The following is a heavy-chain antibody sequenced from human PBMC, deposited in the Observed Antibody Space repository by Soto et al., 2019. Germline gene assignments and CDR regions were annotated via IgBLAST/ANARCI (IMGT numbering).Heavy chain of an antibody. CDR1: GFTFSYYW. D-gene: IGHD3-16*01. Sequence: GGSLRLSCAASGFTFSYYWMHWVRQAPGQGLVWVSRIHSDGSSTTYADSVKGRFTISRDNAKNTLYLQMNSLRAEDTAVYYCARDLHDYVSFRFDPWGQGTLVTVSS. V-gene: IGHV3-74*01. CDR2: IHSDGSST. J-gene: IGHJ5*02. CDR3: ARDLHDYVSFRFDP.